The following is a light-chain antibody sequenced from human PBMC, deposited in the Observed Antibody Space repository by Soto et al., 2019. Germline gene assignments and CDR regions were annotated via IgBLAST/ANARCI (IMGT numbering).Light chain of an antibody. CDR3: CSFADHYTYV. Sequence: QSALAQPASVSGSPGQSITISCTGTSSDVGSYDLVSWYQQHPGKAPQLIICEGNKRPSGVSNRFSGSKSGNTASLTISGLQAEDEADYYCCSFADHYTYVFXTGTKVTVL. CDR1: SSDVGSYDL. J-gene: IGLJ1*01. CDR2: EGN. V-gene: IGLV2-23*01.